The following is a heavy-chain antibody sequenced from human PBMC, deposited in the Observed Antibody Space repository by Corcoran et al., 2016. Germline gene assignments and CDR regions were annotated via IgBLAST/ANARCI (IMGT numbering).Heavy chain of an antibody. D-gene: IGHD2-21*01. V-gene: IGHV3-7*03. CDR1: GFTLSNYG. CDR3: ARGGERDAWCDP. Sequence: ERQLVESGGSLVATGGSLSLSCAASGFTLSNYGMMWVCQAPGKGRVWVANIKTDGSEKNYVVSVKGRFSISRDNAQNSVLLQMDSRRVEDTVVYYRARGGERDAWCDPWGQGTLVTVSS. CDR2: IKTDGSEK. J-gene: IGHJ5*02.